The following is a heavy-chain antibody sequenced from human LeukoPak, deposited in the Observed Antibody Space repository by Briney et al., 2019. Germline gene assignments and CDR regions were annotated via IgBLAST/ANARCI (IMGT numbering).Heavy chain of an antibody. CDR2: ISYDGSNK. Sequence: GGSLRLSCAASGFTFSSYAMHWVRQAPGKVLEWVAVISYDGSNKYYADSVKGRFTISRDNSKNTLYLQMNSLRAEDTAVYYCARGEWEPLWYFDYWGQGTLVTVSS. D-gene: IGHD1-26*01. CDR1: GFTFSSYA. J-gene: IGHJ4*02. V-gene: IGHV3-30*01. CDR3: ARGEWEPLWYFDY.